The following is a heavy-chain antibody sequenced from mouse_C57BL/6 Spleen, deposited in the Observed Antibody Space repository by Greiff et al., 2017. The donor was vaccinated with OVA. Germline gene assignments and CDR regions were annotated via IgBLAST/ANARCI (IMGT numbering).Heavy chain of an antibody. V-gene: IGHV5-17*01. CDR2: ISSGSSTI. CDR3: ARNYYYAMDY. Sequence: EVQLVESGGGLVKPGGSLKLSCAASGFTFSDYGMHWVRQAPEKGLECVAYISSGSSTIYYADTVKGRFTISRDNAKNTLFLQMTSLRSEDTAMYYCARNYYYAMDYWGQGTSVTVSS. CDR1: GFTFSDYG. J-gene: IGHJ4*01.